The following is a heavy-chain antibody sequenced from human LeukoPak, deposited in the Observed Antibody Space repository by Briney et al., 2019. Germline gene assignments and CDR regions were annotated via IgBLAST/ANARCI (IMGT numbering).Heavy chain of an antibody. J-gene: IGHJ6*03. Sequence: GGSLRLSCAASGFTFSSYSMNWVRQAPGKGLEWISYISSNSSTIFYADSVKGRFTISRDNAKNSLYVQMDSLRADDTAIYYCARDGLMDVWGTGTTVTVSS. CDR3: ARDGLMDV. V-gene: IGHV3-48*01. CDR2: ISSNSSTI. CDR1: GFTFSSYS.